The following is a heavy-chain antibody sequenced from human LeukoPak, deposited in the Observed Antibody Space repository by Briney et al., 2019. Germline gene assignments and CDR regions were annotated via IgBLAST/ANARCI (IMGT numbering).Heavy chain of an antibody. D-gene: IGHD6-13*01. V-gene: IGHV3-53*01. CDR3: ARGSTWYDY. CDR2: IYSGRST. J-gene: IGHJ4*02. Sequence: GGSLRLSCAASGFSFSGAWMHWVRQPPGKGLEWVSGIYSGRSTYYADSVKGRFTISRDNSKNTLYLQMNSLRAEDTAVYFCARGSTWYDYWGQGTLVIVSS. CDR1: GFSFSGAW.